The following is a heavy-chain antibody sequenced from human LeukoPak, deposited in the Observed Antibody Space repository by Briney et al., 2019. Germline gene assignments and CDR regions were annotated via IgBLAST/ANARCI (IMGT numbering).Heavy chain of an antibody. D-gene: IGHD4-23*01. CDR1: GGSFSSYY. CDR3: ARGRTTTVAPVDY. J-gene: IGHJ4*02. Sequence: SETLSLTCAVYGGSFSSYYWSWIRQPPGKGLEWIGEINHSGSTNYNPSLKSRVTISVDTSKNQFSLKLSSVTAADTAVYYCARGRTTTVAPVDYWGQGTLVTVSS. CDR2: INHSGST. V-gene: IGHV4-34*01.